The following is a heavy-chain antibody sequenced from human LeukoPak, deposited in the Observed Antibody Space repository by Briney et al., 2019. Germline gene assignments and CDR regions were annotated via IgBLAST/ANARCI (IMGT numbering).Heavy chain of an antibody. J-gene: IGHJ5*02. V-gene: IGHV4-31*03. D-gene: IGHD3-22*01. CDR1: GGSISSGGYY. Sequence: SETLSLTCTVSGGSISSGGYYWSWIRQHPGKGLEWIGYIYYSGSTYYNPSLKSRVTISVDTSKNQFSLKLSSVTAADTAVYYCARAARSVFDSSGFNWFDPWGQGTLVTVSS. CDR3: ARAARSVFDSSGFNWFDP. CDR2: IYYSGST.